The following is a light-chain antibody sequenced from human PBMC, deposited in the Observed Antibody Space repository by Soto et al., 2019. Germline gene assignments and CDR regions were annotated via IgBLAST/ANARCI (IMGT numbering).Light chain of an antibody. CDR3: QQYENYWT. Sequence: DIQMIQSPSTLSATAGDSFTITCRASQSISSWLAWYQHKPGKAPKLLIYDASNLDSGVPSRFSGSGSGTEFSLTISNLQPDDCATYYCQQYENYWTVGKGNKVDIK. J-gene: IGKJ1*01. CDR2: DAS. CDR1: QSISSW. V-gene: IGKV1-5*01.